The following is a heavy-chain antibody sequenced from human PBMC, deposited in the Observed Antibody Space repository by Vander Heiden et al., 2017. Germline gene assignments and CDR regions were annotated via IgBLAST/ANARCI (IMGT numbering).Heavy chain of an antibody. CDR1: GGYMGNYY. CDR3: VGNYYDSRGYYFIDS. V-gene: IGHV4-4*07. Sequence: QVQLPESGPRLVRPSETLSLTCAVSGGYMGNYYWTWLRQPAGKALEWLGRIYTDGSTNYNPSLKSRVTMSVATSKNQFSLKLTSVTAADTAVYYCVGNYYDSRGYYFIDSWGQGTLVTVS. D-gene: IGHD3-22*01. CDR2: IYTDGST. J-gene: IGHJ4*02.